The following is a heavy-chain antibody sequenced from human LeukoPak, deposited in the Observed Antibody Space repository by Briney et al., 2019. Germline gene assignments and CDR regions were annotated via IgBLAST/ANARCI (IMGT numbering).Heavy chain of an antibody. CDR2: IIPILGIA. CDR1: GGTFSSYA. J-gene: IGHJ4*02. D-gene: IGHD6-19*01. Sequence: SVKVSCKASGGTFSSYAISWVRQAPGQGLEWMGRIIPILGIANYAQKLQGRVTMTTDTSTSTAYMELRSLRSDDTAVYYCAREGVAVAGRSGAYYFDYWGQGTLVTVSS. V-gene: IGHV1-69*04. CDR3: AREGVAVAGRSGAYYFDY.